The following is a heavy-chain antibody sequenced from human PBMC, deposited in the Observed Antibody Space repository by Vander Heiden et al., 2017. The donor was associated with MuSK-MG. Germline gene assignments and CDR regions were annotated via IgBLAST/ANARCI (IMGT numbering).Heavy chain of an antibody. V-gene: IGHV3-23*01. CDR3: AKGINTYGYYGD. CDR1: GITFSNQA. J-gene: IGHJ4*02. D-gene: IGHD3-22*01. Sequence: EVQLLASAGGLVQPGGSLRRCCAASGITFSNQAMAWVRLGPGKGLDWVSAISGSGGDTYYADSGKGRFTISRDNSKNTLYLQMNSLRAEDTALYYCAKGINTYGYYGDWGQGTLVTVSS. CDR2: ISGSGGDT.